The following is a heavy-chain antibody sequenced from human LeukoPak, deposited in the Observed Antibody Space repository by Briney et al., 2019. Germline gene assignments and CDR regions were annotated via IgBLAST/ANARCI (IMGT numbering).Heavy chain of an antibody. Sequence: SQTLSLTCAISGDSVSSNSGAWNWIRQSPSRGLEWLGKTYYRSKWYNDYAVSVKSRITINPDTSKNQFSLQLNSVTPEDTAVYYCASSYYAGNSLDDWGQGTLVTVSS. V-gene: IGHV6-1*01. CDR1: GDSVSSNSGA. D-gene: IGHD4-23*01. CDR3: ASSYYAGNSLDD. CDR2: TYYRSKWYN. J-gene: IGHJ4*02.